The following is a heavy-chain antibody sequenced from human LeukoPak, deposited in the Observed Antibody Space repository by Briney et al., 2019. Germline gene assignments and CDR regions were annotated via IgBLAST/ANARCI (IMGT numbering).Heavy chain of an antibody. CDR1: GGSINNGGYY. V-gene: IGHV4-31*03. J-gene: IGHJ5*02. CDR3: ARVNDGVIAAARNWFDP. D-gene: IGHD6-13*01. CDR2: IYYSGSS. Sequence: SETLSLTCTVSGGSINNGGYYWSWIRQHPGKGLEWIGYIYYSGSSYYNPSLRSRVTISVDTSKNHFSLKLSSVTAADTAVYYCARVNDGVIAAARNWFDPWGQGTLVTVSS.